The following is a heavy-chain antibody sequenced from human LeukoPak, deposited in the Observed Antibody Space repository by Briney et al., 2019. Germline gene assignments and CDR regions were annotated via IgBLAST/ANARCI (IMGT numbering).Heavy chain of an antibody. D-gene: IGHD2-2*01. CDR1: GGSMSSSTYY. V-gene: IGHV4-61*05. Sequence: SETLSLTCTVSGGSMSSSTYYWGWIRQPPGKGLEWIGYIYYTGFTNYNPSHKSRVTMSVDTSKNQLSLELTSVTAADTAMYFCARGTVVAPGSFDPWGQGTLVTVSS. CDR2: IYYTGFT. J-gene: IGHJ5*02. CDR3: ARGTVVAPGSFDP.